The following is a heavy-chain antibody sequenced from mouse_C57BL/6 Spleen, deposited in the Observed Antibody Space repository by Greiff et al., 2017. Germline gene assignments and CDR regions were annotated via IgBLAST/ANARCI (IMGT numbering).Heavy chain of an antibody. CDR3: ARGDYGNYGYAMDY. Sequence: EVHLVESGGGLVKPGGSLKLSCAASGFTFSDYGMHWVRQAPEKGLEWVAYISSGSSTIYYADTVKGRFTISRDNAKNTLFLQMTSLRSEDKAMYYCARGDYGNYGYAMDYWGQGTSVTVSS. CDR2: ISSGSSTI. J-gene: IGHJ4*01. D-gene: IGHD2-1*01. CDR1: GFTFSDYG. V-gene: IGHV5-17*01.